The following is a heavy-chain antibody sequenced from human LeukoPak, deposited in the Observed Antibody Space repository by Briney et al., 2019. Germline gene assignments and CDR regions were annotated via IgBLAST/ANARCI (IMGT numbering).Heavy chain of an antibody. CDR3: ARPGGIAVAGTGFHY. D-gene: IGHD6-19*01. V-gene: IGHV1-69*13. Sequence: SVKVSCKASGGTFSSYAISWVRQAPGQGLEWMGGIIPIFGTANYAQKFQGRVTITADESTSTAYVELSSLRSEDTAVYYCARPGGIAVAGTGFHYWGQGTLVTVSS. CDR1: GGTFSSYA. J-gene: IGHJ4*02. CDR2: IIPIFGTA.